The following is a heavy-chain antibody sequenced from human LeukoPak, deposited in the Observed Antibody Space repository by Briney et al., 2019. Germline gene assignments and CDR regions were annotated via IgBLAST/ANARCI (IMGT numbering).Heavy chain of an antibody. J-gene: IGHJ5*02. CDR3: ARHVGTIAAAGTSWFDP. Sequence: SETLSLTCTVSGGSISSYYWSWIRQPPGKGLEWIGYIYYSGSTNYNPSLKSRVTISVDTSKNQFSLKLSPVTAADTAVYYCARHVGTIAAAGTSWFDPWGQGTLVTVSS. D-gene: IGHD6-13*01. CDR2: IYYSGST. CDR1: GGSISSYY. V-gene: IGHV4-59*08.